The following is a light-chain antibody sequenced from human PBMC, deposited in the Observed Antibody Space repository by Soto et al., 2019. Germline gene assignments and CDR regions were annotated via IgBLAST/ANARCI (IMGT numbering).Light chain of an antibody. V-gene: IGLV2-14*01. J-gene: IGLJ1*01. CDR1: SSDVGGYNY. CDR2: DVT. CDR3: SSYTSSSTPYV. Sequence: QSVLTQPASVSGSPGQSITISCTGTSSDVGGYNYVSWYQQHPVKAPKLMIYDVTNRPSGVSDRFSGSKSGNTASLTISGLQAEDEADYYCSSYTSSSTPYVSGTGTKVNVL.